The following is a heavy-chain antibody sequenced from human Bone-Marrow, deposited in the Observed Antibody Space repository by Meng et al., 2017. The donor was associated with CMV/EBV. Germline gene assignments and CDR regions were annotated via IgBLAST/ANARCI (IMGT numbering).Heavy chain of an antibody. V-gene: IGHV1-2*02. CDR1: GNGFSDHC. CDR2: IYPNSGGT. CDR3: VRDHNWGPDY. J-gene: IGHJ4*02. Sequence: AGVKGPGAPVNVSCQATGNGFSDHCVRWVRQAPGQGLEWMGWIYPNSGGTHYAQKFQDRVTMTRDKSISTVYMELSRLTSDDTAVYYCVRDHNWGPDYWGQGTLVTVSS. D-gene: IGHD1-1*01.